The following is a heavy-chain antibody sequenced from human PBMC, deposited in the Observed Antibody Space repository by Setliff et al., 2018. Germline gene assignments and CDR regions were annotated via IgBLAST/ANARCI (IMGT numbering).Heavy chain of an antibody. D-gene: IGHD6-19*01. Sequence: PLETLSLTCSVSGGSISSGSDYWTWIRQPAGKGLEWIGHIYTSGSTNYNPSLKSRVTISVDTSKDQFSLKLSSVTAADTAVYYCARAISGWYSAHYYYMDVWGKGTTVTVSS. V-gene: IGHV4-61*09. CDR1: GGSISSGSDY. CDR2: IYTSGST. CDR3: ARAISGWYSAHYYYMDV. J-gene: IGHJ6*03.